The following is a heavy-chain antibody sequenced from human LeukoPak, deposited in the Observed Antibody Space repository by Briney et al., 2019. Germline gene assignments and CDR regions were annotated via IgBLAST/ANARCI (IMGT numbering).Heavy chain of an antibody. D-gene: IGHD6-13*01. CDR3: AKGRISSSWYLGY. CDR2: ISGSGGRS. CDR1: GFTFSSYA. V-gene: IGHV3-23*01. Sequence: GGSLRLSCAASGFTFSSYAMSSVRQAPGKGLEWVSAISGSGGRSYYADSVKRRFTIPRDNSKNTLYLQMNSLRAEDTAVYYCAKGRISSSWYLGYWGQGTLVTVSS. J-gene: IGHJ4*02.